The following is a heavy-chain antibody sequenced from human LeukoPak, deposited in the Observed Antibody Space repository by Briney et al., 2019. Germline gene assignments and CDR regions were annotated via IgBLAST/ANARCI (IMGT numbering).Heavy chain of an antibody. V-gene: IGHV3-30*04. CDR2: ISYDGSNK. Sequence: QPGRSLRLSCAASGFTFSSYAMHWVRQAPGKGLEWVAVISYDGSNKYYADSVKGRFTISRDNSKNTLYLQMNSLRAEDTAVYYCARDGWHCSSTSCYVHYYYYYGMDVWGKGTTVTVSS. D-gene: IGHD2-2*01. CDR3: ARDGWHCSSTSCYVHYYYYYGMDV. J-gene: IGHJ6*04. CDR1: GFTFSSYA.